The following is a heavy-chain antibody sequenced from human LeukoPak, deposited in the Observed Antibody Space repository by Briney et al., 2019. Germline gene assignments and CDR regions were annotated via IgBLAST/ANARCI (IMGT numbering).Heavy chain of an antibody. Sequence: PGGSLRLSCAASGFTFSSYSMNWVRQAPGKGLEWVSYISFSSSTIYYADSVKGRFTISRDNAKNSLYLQMNSLRAEDTAVYYCASEGLTGAFDIWGQGTMVTVSS. V-gene: IGHV3-48*01. CDR3: ASEGLTGAFDI. CDR1: GFTFSSYS. D-gene: IGHD1-14*01. CDR2: ISFSSSTI. J-gene: IGHJ3*02.